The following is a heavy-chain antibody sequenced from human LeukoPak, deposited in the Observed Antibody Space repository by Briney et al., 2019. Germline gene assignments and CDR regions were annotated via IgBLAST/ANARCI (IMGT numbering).Heavy chain of an antibody. CDR2: ITGDGSST. Sequence: GGSLRLSCAASGFAFSGYWMHWVRQPPGKGLVWVSRITGDGSSTTYADSVKGRFTISRDNAKNSLYLQMNSLRAEDTAVYYCAKDMGEWSVTDAFHIWGQGTRVTVSS. CDR3: AKDMGEWSVTDAFHI. J-gene: IGHJ3*02. V-gene: IGHV3-74*01. D-gene: IGHD3-16*01. CDR1: GFAFSGYW.